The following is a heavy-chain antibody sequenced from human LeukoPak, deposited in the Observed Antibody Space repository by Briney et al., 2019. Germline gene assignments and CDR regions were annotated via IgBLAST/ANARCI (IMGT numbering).Heavy chain of an antibody. CDR2: INAGNGNT. D-gene: IGHD2-15*01. CDR3: ARGLRNCSGGSCYGNWFDP. J-gene: IGHJ5*02. Sequence: ASVKVSCKASGYTFTSYAMHWVRQAPGQRLEWMGWINAGNGNTKYSQKFQGRVTITRDTSASTAYMELSSLRSEDTAVYYCARGLRNCSGGSCYGNWFDPWGQGTLVTVSS. V-gene: IGHV1-3*01. CDR1: GYTFTSYA.